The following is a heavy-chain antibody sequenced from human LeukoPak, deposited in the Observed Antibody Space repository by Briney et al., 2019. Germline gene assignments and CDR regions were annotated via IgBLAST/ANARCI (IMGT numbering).Heavy chain of an antibody. J-gene: IGHJ4*02. D-gene: IGHD3-22*01. V-gene: IGHV3-48*02. CDR2: ISDTGHAI. Sequence: GGSLRLSCAVSGVTFSDYSMDWVRQAPGKGPEWVSYISDTGHAIYYADSVKGRFIISRDNARNSLYLQMNSLRDEDTAVYYCARDGYPGGDYWGQGTLVTVSS. CDR1: GVTFSDYS. CDR3: ARDGYPGGDY.